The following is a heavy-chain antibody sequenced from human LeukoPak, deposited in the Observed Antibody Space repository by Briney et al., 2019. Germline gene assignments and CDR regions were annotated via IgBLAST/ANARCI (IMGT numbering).Heavy chain of an antibody. J-gene: IGHJ4*02. D-gene: IGHD6-19*01. V-gene: IGHV1-2*02. CDR2: INPNSGGT. CDR1: GYTFTGYY. Sequence: ASVKVSCKASGYTFTGYYMHWVRQALGQGLEWMGWINPNSGGTNYPQKFQGRVTMTRDTSISTAYMDLSRLRSDDTAVYYCARGPSSGWYLSQFDYWGQGTLVTVSS. CDR3: ARGPSSGWYLSQFDY.